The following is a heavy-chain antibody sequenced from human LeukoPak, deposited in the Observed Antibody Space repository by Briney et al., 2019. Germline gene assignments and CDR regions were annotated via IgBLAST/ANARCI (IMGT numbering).Heavy chain of an antibody. D-gene: IGHD2-2*01. CDR1: GGSIRSTSYY. J-gene: IGHJ5*02. CDR2: IYYSGST. Sequence: PSETLSLTCTVSGGSIRSTSYYWGWIRQPPGKGLEWIGSIYYSGSTYYNPSLKSRVTISVDTSKNQFSLKLSSVTAADTAVYYCARRKLPVDCSSTSCYAGLWYNWFDPWGQGTLVTVSS. V-gene: IGHV4-39*01. CDR3: ARRKLPVDCSSTSCYAGLWYNWFDP.